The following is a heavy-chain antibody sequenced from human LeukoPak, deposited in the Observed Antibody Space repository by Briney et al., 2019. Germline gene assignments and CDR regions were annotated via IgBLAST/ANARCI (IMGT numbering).Heavy chain of an antibody. CDR3: AGRHCSNGVCPFDY. V-gene: IGHV3-33*03. Sequence: GRSLRLSCAASGFILNSYGMHWVRQAPGKGLEWVADIWFDGKNQHFADSVRGRFAISRDNSKNTVYLQMDNLGAEDTAVYYCAGRHCSNGVCPFDYWGQGTLVTVSS. CDR2: IWFDGKNQ. J-gene: IGHJ4*02. CDR1: GFILNSYG. D-gene: IGHD2-8*01.